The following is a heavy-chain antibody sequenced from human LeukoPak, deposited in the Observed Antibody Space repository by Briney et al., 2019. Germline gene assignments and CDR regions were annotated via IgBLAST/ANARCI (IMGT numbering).Heavy chain of an antibody. CDR1: GGSISSGGYY. CDR2: IYYSGST. CDR3: ARGADYYDSSGYYYGTYYFDY. Sequence: SETLSLTCTVSGGSISSGGYYWSWIRQHPGKGLEWIGYIYYSGSTYYNPSLKSRVTISVDTSKNQFSLKLSSVTAADTAVYYCARGADYYDSSGYYYGTYYFDYWGQGTLVTVSS. D-gene: IGHD3-22*01. V-gene: IGHV4-31*03. J-gene: IGHJ4*02.